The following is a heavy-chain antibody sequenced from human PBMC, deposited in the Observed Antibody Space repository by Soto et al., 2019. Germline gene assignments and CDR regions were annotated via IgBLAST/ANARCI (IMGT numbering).Heavy chain of an antibody. CDR1: GGTFSSYA. J-gene: IGHJ5*02. CDR3: ARAEYYYDSSGYYYDWFDP. D-gene: IGHD3-22*01. Sequence: ASVKVSCKASGGTFSSYAISWVRQAPGQGLEWMGGIIPIFGIANYAQKFQGRVTITADKSTSTAYMELSSLRSEDTAVYYCARAEYYYDSSGYYYDWFDPWGQGTLVTVSS. V-gene: IGHV1-69*10. CDR2: IIPIFGIA.